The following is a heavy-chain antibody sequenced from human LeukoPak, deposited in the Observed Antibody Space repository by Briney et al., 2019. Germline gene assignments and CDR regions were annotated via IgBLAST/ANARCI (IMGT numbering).Heavy chain of an antibody. CDR2: IYYSGST. CDR1: GGSISSSSYY. Sequence: SETLSLTCTVSGGSISSSSYYWGWIRQPPGKGLEWIGSIYYSGSTYYNPSLKSRVTISVDTSKNQFSLKLSSVTAADTAVYYCARLYCSGGSCYSINWFDPWGQGTLVTVSS. J-gene: IGHJ5*02. V-gene: IGHV4-39*07. D-gene: IGHD2-15*01. CDR3: ARLYCSGGSCYSINWFDP.